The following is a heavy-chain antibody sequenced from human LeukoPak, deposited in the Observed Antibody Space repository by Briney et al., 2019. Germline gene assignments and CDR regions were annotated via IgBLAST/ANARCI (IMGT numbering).Heavy chain of an antibody. D-gene: IGHD5-18*01. V-gene: IGHV3-48*04. J-gene: IGHJ4*02. CDR1: GFTFSRYS. Sequence: GGSLRLSCAASGFTFSRYSMNWVRQAPGKGLEWVSYISGSSTTIYYADSVKGRFTISRDNAKNSLYLQMNSLRAEDTAVYYCARFRTAMQLWKGYYFDYWGQGTLVTVSS. CDR2: ISGSSTTI. CDR3: ARFRTAMQLWKGYYFDY.